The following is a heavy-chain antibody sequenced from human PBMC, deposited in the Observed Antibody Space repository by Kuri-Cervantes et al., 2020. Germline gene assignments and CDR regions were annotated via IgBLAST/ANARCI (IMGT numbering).Heavy chain of an antibody. D-gene: IGHD6-13*01. Sequence: GESLKISCAASGFTFSSYSMNWVRQAPGKGLEWIAGIDWSGSGTGYADSVQGRFTVSRDNAKRLLFLRMNSLRVEDTALYYCASLGPGYNSSWSYWGQGALVTVSS. CDR2: IDWSGSGT. CDR1: GFTFSSYS. CDR3: ASLGPGYNSSWSY. V-gene: IGHV3-20*04. J-gene: IGHJ4*02.